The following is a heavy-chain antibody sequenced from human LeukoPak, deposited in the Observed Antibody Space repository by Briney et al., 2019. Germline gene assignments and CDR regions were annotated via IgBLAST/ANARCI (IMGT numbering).Heavy chain of an antibody. CDR2: INWNGGST. CDR1: GFTFDDYG. CDR3: ARDSGSYVDRTYDAFDI. Sequence: PGGSLRLSCAASGFTFDDYGMRWVRQAPGKGLGLVAGINWNGGSTGYADSVKGRFTISRDNAKNSLYLQMNSLRAEDTALYYCARDSGSYVDRTYDAFDIWGQGTMVTVSS. J-gene: IGHJ3*02. D-gene: IGHD1-26*01. V-gene: IGHV3-20*04.